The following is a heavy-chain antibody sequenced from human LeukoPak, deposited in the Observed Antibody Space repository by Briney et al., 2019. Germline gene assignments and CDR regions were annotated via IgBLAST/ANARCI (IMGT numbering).Heavy chain of an antibody. CDR3: ASSRYYYGSGRFSV. Sequence: GGSLRLSCAASGXTFSDYYMSWIRQAPGKGLEWVSYISSSSSYTNYADSVKGRFTISRDNAKNSLYLQMNSLRAEDTAVYYCASSRYYYGSGRFSVWGQGTTVTVSS. CDR1: GXTFSDYY. V-gene: IGHV3-11*03. D-gene: IGHD3-10*01. J-gene: IGHJ6*02. CDR2: ISSSSSYT.